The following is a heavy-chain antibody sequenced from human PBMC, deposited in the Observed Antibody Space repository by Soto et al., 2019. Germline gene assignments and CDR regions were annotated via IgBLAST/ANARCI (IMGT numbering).Heavy chain of an antibody. CDR2: IYASGST. CDR1: GGSIRGYY. V-gene: IGHV4-4*07. Sequence: PSETLSLTCTVSGGSIRGYYWSWIRQPAGKGLEWIGRIYASGSTNYNPSPKSRVTMSLDTSKNQFSLKLSSMTAADTAVYYCARRAETNGWNGFGADKYYFDFWGQGTLVTVSS. CDR3: ARRAETNGWNGFGADKYYFDF. D-gene: IGHD1-1*01. J-gene: IGHJ4*02.